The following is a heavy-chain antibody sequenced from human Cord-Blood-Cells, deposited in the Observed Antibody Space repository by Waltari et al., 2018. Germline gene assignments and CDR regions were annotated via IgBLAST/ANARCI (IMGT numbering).Heavy chain of an antibody. J-gene: IGHJ4*02. D-gene: IGHD1-26*01. CDR1: GFTFSSYW. CDR2: MYSDGSST. Sequence: EVQLVESGGGLVQPGGSLRLSCAASGFTFSSYWMHWVRQAPGKGLVGVSRMYSDGSSTSYADSVKGRFTISRDNAKNTLYLQMNSLRAEDTAVYYCARDRTSGSYPYYFDYWGQGTLVTVSS. V-gene: IGHV3-74*01. CDR3: ARDRTSGSYPYYFDY.